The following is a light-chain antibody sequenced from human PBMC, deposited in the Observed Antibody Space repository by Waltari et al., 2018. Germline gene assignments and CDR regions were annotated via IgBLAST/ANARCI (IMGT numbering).Light chain of an antibody. V-gene: IGLV3-21*01. CDR3: QVWDSDSDHVV. J-gene: IGLJ2*01. CDR2: YNN. Sequence: SYVLTQPPSVSVAPGETARITCGGNNIGSKSVHWYQQEPGQAPILVIYYNNDRPSGILDRFFGSNSCTTANLTISRVDAGDEADYYCQVWDSDSDHVVFGGGTKLAVL. CDR1: NIGSKS.